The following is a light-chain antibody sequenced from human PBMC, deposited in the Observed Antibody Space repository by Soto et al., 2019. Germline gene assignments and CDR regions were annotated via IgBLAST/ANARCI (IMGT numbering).Light chain of an antibody. CDR1: QSVSSH. CDR2: GAS. V-gene: IGKV3-20*01. J-gene: IGKJ4*01. CDR3: QQYGNSPPLT. Sequence: EIVLTQSPGTLSLSPGERATLCCGASQSVSSHLAWYQQRPGQATRLLIYGASSRATGIPDRFSGSGSGTDFTLTISRLEPEDFALYYCQQYGNSPPLTFGGGTKVEIK.